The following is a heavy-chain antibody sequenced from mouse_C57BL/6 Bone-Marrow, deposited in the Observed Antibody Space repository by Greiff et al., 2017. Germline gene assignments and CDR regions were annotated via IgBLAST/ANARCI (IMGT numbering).Heavy chain of an antibody. Sequence: VKLQESGAELARPGASVKLSCKASGYTFTSYGISWVKQRTGQGLEWIGEINPRSGNSYYNETFKGKGTLTADKSSSTAYMKLLSLTSEDSAVYFCARDCYYFLDYAMDYWGQGTSVTVSS. CDR3: ARDCYYFLDYAMDY. J-gene: IGHJ4*01. D-gene: IGHD2-3*01. V-gene: IGHV1-81*01. CDR2: INPRSGNS. CDR1: GYTFTSYG.